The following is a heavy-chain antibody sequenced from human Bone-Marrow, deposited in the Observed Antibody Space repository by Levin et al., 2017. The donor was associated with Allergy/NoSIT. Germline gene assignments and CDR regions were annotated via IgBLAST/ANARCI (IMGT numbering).Heavy chain of an antibody. V-gene: IGHV4-34*01. D-gene: IGHD3-3*01. CDR2: INHSGST. CDR3: ARGERFLEWFNYYGMDV. CDR1: GGSFSGYY. J-gene: IGHJ6*02. Sequence: GSLRLSCAVYGGSFSGYYWSWIRQPPGKGLEWIGEINHSGSTNYNPSLKSRVTISVDTSKNQFSLKLSSVTAADTAVYYCARGERFLEWFNYYGMDVWGQGTTVTVSS.